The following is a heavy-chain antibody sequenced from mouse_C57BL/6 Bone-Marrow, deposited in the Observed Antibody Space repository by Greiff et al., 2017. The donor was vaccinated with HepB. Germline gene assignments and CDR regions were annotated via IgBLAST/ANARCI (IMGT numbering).Heavy chain of an antibody. Sequence: QVQLQQPGAELVMPGASVKLSCKASGYTFTSYWMHWVKQRPGQGLEWIGEIDPSDSYTNYNQKFKGKSTLTVDKSSSTAYMQLSSLTSEDSAVYYCARSIWKNGWGQGTTLTVSS. J-gene: IGHJ2*01. CDR2: IDPSDSYT. CDR3: ARSIWKNG. CDR1: GYTFTSYW. V-gene: IGHV1-69*01.